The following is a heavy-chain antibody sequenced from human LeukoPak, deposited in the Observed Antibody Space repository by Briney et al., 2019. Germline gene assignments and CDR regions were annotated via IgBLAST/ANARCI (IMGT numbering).Heavy chain of an antibody. V-gene: IGHV1-18*04. CDR2: ISAYNGNT. CDR1: GYTFTSYG. Sequence: ASVKVSCKASGYTFTSYGISWVRQAPGQGLEWMGWISAYNGNTNHAQKLQGRVTMTTDTSTSTAYMELRSLRSDDTAVYYCARSLTGSGWPFYFDYWGQGTLVTVSS. J-gene: IGHJ4*02. D-gene: IGHD6-19*01. CDR3: ARSLTGSGWPFYFDY.